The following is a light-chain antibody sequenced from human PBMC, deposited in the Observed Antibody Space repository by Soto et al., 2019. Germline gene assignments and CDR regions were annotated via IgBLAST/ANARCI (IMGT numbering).Light chain of an antibody. CDR2: GAA. CDR3: QQYGISPPIT. CDR1: QSVCNSY. V-gene: IGKV3-20*01. J-gene: IGKJ5*01. Sequence: EIVLTQSPGTLSLSPGERATLSCRSSQSVCNSYLAWYQQKPGQAPRLLIYGAATSATGIPDRFSGSGSGTDFILTISRLEPEEFAVYYCQQYGISPPITFGQGTRLEIK.